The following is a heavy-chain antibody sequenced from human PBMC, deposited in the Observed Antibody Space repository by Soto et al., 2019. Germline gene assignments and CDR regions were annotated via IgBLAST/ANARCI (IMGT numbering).Heavy chain of an antibody. D-gene: IGHD3-22*01. Sequence: ASVKVSCKASGYRLSSYGICWVRQTPGPGLQWMGWISTYSGNTNFAQDFRDRLTMTTDTSTNTAYMELRRLRSDDMAVYYCVRVNEGGYYDSSGYYDCWGKGTRFTVAS. CDR2: ISTYSGNT. J-gene: IGHJ4*02. V-gene: IGHV1-18*03. CDR3: VRVNEGGYYDSSGYYDC. CDR1: GYRLSSYG.